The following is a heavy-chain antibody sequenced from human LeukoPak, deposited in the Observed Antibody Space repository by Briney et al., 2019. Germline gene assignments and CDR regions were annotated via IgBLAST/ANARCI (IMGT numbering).Heavy chain of an antibody. V-gene: IGHV3-23*01. D-gene: IGHD2-15*01. CDR2: ISGSGGST. CDR1: GFTFSSYA. J-gene: IGHJ4*02. CDR3: AKDGIVVVVAATPDY. Sequence: PGGSLRLSCAASGFTFSSYAMSWVRQAPGKGLEWVSVISGSGGSTYYADSVKGRFTISRDNSKNTLYLQMNSLRAEDTAVYYCAKDGIVVVVAATPDYWGQGTLVTVSS.